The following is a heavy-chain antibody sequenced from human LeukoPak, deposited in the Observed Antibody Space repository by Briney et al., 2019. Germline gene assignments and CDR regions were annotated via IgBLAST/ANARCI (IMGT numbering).Heavy chain of an antibody. CDR1: GFTFDDFG. D-gene: IGHD6-19*01. Sequence: PGGSLRLSCAASGFTFDDFGMSWVRQAPGKGLEWVSGIHWNGGRTGYADSVKGRFTISRDNAKNSLYLQMNSLRAEDTAFYYCARGYSSGCLDYWGQGSLVTVSS. V-gene: IGHV3-20*04. CDR3: ARGYSSGCLDY. J-gene: IGHJ4*02. CDR2: IHWNGGRT.